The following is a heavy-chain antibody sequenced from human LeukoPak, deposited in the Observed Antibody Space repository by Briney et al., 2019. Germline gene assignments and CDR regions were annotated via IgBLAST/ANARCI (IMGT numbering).Heavy chain of an antibody. J-gene: IGHJ6*03. CDR1: GYTFTNSY. Sequence: GASVKVSCKASGYTFTNSYIHWVRQAPGQVLEWMGLINPDGGNTNYAQNFQGRVTLTRDTSTSTAYMELSSLRSEDTAVYYCARGVGAVAPYMDVWGKGTTVTISS. CDR2: INPDGGNT. D-gene: IGHD6-19*01. CDR3: ARGVGAVAPYMDV. V-gene: IGHV1-46*01.